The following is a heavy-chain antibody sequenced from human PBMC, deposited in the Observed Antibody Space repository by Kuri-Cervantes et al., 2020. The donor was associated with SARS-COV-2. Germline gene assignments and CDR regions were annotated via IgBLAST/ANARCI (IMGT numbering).Heavy chain of an antibody. J-gene: IGHJ5*02. CDR3: VSGRGGSAYIWRGGGAWFDP. Sequence: GGSLRLSCKASGYTFTSYYMHWVRQAPGQGLEWMGIINPSGGSTSYAQKFQGRVTMTRDTSTSTVYMELSSPRSEDTAVYYCVSGRGGSAYIWRGGGAWFDPWGQGTLVTVSS. CDR1: GYTFTSYY. CDR2: INPSGGST. V-gene: IGHV1-46*01. D-gene: IGHD3-3*01.